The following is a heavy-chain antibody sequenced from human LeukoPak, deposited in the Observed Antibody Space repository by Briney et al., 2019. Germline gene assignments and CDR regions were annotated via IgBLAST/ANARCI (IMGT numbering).Heavy chain of an antibody. D-gene: IGHD6-13*01. CDR3: ASGYSSNWATFDY. CDR2: IKPDGTDK. V-gene: IGHV3-7*01. J-gene: IGHJ4*02. Sequence: PGGSLRLSCAASGFTFSSYWMSWVRQAPGKGLEWVANIKPDGTDKNYMASVKGRFTISRDNAKKALYLQMNSLRVEDSAVYYCASGYSSNWATFDYWGRGTLVTVSS. CDR1: GFTFSSYW.